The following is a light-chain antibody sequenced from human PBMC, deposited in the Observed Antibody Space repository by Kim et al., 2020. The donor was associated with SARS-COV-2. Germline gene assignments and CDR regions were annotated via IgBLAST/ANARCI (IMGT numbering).Light chain of an antibody. Sequence: GQRITISCSGTSTNLGSNTVNWYQQLPGTAPKLLIYSNNKPPTGAPDRFSGSKSGTSASLAISGLQSEDEADDYCAAWDDSLSGYVFGTGTKLTVL. CDR3: AAWDDSLSGYV. V-gene: IGLV1-44*01. J-gene: IGLJ1*01. CDR1: STNLGSNT. CDR2: SNN.